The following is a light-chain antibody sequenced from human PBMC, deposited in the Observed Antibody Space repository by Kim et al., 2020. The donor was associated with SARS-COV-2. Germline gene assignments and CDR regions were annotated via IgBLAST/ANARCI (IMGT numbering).Light chain of an antibody. CDR2: QAS. CDR3: QQYHTHST. Sequence: YASVGDTVTITCRASQSGHIWLDWYQQIPGKAPKLLIHQASNVQSGVPSRFSGRGSGSEFTLTINSLQSGDFATYYCQQYHTHSTFGQGTKVDIK. CDR1: QSGHIW. J-gene: IGKJ1*01. V-gene: IGKV1-5*03.